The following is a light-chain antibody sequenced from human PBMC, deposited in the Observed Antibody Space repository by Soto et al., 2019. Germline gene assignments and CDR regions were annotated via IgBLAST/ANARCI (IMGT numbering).Light chain of an antibody. CDR3: QHYFNRLYT. V-gene: IGKV3-20*01. Sequence: EIVLTQSPGTLSLSPGERATLSCRASQSVSSSYLAWYQQKHGQAARRLIYGAASRATSILDKFSGSGSGTDFTLIISRLEAEDFVLNYCQHYFNRLYTFGQGTKVDIK. CDR1: QSVSSSY. CDR2: GAA. J-gene: IGKJ2*01.